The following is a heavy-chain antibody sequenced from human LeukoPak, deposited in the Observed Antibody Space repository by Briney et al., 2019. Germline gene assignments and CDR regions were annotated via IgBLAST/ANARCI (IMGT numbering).Heavy chain of an antibody. CDR3: ARLYNYDSSGYYGFDY. D-gene: IGHD3-22*01. CDR2: INYSGST. V-gene: IGHV4-59*08. CDR1: GDSISSSY. Sequence: SETLSLTCTVSGDSISSSYWSWIRQPPGKGLEWIGYINYSGSTNYNPSLKSRVTISVDTFKNQFSLKLRSVTAADTAVYYCARLYNYDSSGYYGFDYWGQGTLVTVSS. J-gene: IGHJ4*02.